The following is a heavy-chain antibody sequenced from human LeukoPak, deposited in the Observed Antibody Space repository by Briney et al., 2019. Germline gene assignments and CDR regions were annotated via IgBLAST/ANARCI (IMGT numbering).Heavy chain of an antibody. D-gene: IGHD4-23*01. CDR3: ASATMVVTPGAFDI. Sequence: SETLSLTCTVSGGSISSYYWSWIRQPPGKGLEWIGYIYYSGSPNYNPSLKSRVTISVDTSKNQFSLKLSSVTAADTAVYYCASATMVVTPGAFDIWGQGTMVTVSS. CDR1: GGSISSYY. J-gene: IGHJ3*02. CDR2: IYYSGSP. V-gene: IGHV4-59*01.